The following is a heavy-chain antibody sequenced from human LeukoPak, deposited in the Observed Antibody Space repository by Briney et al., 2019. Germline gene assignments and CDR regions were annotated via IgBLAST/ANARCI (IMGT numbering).Heavy chain of an antibody. CDR3: AKGGRRHYGDYVAF. CDR2: ISASGDNT. D-gene: IGHD4-17*01. Sequence: GGSLRLFCDASGFTVNSYAMNWVRQAPGKGLEWVSVISASGDNTYYADSVKGRFTISRDDSKNTVYLQMNSLRADDTAVYHCAKGGRRHYGDYVAFWGQGTLVTVSS. V-gene: IGHV3-23*01. J-gene: IGHJ4*02. CDR1: GFTVNSYA.